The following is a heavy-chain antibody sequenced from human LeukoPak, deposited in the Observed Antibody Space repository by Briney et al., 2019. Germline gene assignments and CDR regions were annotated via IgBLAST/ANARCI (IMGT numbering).Heavy chain of an antibody. CDR3: ARVASKGGMDV. J-gene: IGHJ6*02. CDR1: GFTFSSYA. V-gene: IGHV4-59*01. CDR2: VHYTWNT. Sequence: SGGSLRLSCAASGFTFSSYAMTWIRQPPGKGLEWIGHVHYTWNTKYNPSLTGRVSISLDRSKNQFSLSLSSLTAADTAVYYCARVASKGGMDVWGQGTTVIVSS. D-gene: IGHD5/OR15-5a*01.